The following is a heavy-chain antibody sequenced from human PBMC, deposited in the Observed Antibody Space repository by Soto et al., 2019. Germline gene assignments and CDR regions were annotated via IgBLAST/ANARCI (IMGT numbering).Heavy chain of an antibody. J-gene: IGHJ3*02. V-gene: IGHV3-30*18. CDR1: EFTFSSYG. Sequence: PGGSLSLSCSAAEFTFSSYGMHWLRQAPAKGLEWVAVISYDGSNKYYADSVKGRFTISRDNSKNTLYLQMNSLRAEDTAAYYCAKLGGSGWYDSRTDAFDIWGQGTMVTVS. CDR3: AKLGGSGWYDSRTDAFDI. CDR2: ISYDGSNK. D-gene: IGHD6-19*01.